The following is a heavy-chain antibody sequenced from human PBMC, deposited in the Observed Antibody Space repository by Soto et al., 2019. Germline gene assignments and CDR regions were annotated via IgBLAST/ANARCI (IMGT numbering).Heavy chain of an antibody. CDR3: ARDQGVAAAGITWFDP. Sequence: SETLSLTCTVSGASMNSYHWSWIRQPAGKGLEWIGHIHSSGSTNYNPSLKSRVAMSVDTSKNQYSLRLMSLTAADTAVYYCARDQGVAAAGITWFDPWGQGSLVTVSS. D-gene: IGHD6-13*01. CDR1: GASMNSYH. J-gene: IGHJ5*02. CDR2: IHSSGST. V-gene: IGHV4-4*07.